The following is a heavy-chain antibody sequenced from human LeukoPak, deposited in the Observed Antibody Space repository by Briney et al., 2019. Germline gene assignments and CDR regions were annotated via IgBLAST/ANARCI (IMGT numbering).Heavy chain of an antibody. Sequence: GGSLRLSCAASGFIFTAYGMHWVRQAPGKGLEWVAVISHDLTYQAYADSVKGRFTISRDDSKNTLYVQMNSLRTEDTAFYYCARDVNNYFDYWGLGTLVTVSS. V-gene: IGHV3-30*03. J-gene: IGHJ4*02. CDR1: GFIFTAYG. CDR2: ISHDLTYQ. CDR3: ARDVNNYFDY.